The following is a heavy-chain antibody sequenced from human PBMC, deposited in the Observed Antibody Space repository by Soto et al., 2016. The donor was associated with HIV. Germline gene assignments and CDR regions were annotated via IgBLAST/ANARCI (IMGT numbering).Heavy chain of an antibody. CDR2: ISGYNDNT. J-gene: IGHJ4*02. Sequence: QVQLVQSGTEVKKPGASLKVSCKASGYTFTDSYIHWVRQAPGQGLEWMGWISGYNDNTNYAQKLQGRVTMTIDTSTSTAYMELRSLRSDDTAVYYCAKGDISGYNYFFDYWGQGTLVTVSS. D-gene: IGHD3-22*01. CDR3: AKGDISGYNYFFDY. CDR1: GYTFTDSY. V-gene: IGHV1-18*04.